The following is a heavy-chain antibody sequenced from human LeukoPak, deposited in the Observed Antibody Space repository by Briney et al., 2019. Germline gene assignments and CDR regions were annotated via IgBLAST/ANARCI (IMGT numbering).Heavy chain of an antibody. J-gene: IGHJ4*02. CDR2: INPNSGGT. CDR1: GYTFTGYY. D-gene: IGHD3-9*01. Sequence: GASVKVSCKASGYTFTGYYMHWERQAPGQGLEWMGWINPNSGGTNYAQKFQGRVTMTRDTSISTAYMELSRLRSDDTAVYYCARAAGLRYFDWLFFDYWGQGTLVTVSS. CDR3: ARAAGLRYFDWLFFDY. V-gene: IGHV1-2*02.